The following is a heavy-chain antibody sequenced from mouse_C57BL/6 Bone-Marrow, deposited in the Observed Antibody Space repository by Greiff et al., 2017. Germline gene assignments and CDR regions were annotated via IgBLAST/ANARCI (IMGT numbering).Heavy chain of an antibody. CDR1: GFTFSSYA. CDR2: ISSGGDYI. Sequence: EVMLVESGEGLVKPGGSLKLSCAASGFTFSSYAMSWVRQTPEKRLEWVAYISSGGDYIYYADTVKGRFTISRDNARNTLYLQMSSLKSEDTAMYYCTSAPNWYFDVWGTGTTVTVSP. CDR3: TSAPNWYFDV. V-gene: IGHV5-9-1*02. J-gene: IGHJ1*03.